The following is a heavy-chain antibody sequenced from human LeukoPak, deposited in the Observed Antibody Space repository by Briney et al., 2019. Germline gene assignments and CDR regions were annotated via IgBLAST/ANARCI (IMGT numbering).Heavy chain of an antibody. V-gene: IGHV4-59*01. D-gene: IGHD3-22*01. J-gene: IGHJ3*02. CDR1: GGSISSYY. CDR2: IYYSGST. CDR3: ARGPDYYDSSGYYGDAFDI. Sequence: PSETLSLTCAASGGSISSYYWSWIRQPPGKGLEWMGYIYYSGSTNYNASLKSRVTISVDTSKNQFSLKLSSVTAADTAVYYCARGPDYYDSSGYYGDAFDIWGQGTMVAVSS.